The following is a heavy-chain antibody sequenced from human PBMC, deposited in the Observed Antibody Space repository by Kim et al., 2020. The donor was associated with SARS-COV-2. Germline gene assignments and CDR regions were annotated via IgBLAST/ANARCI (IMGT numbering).Heavy chain of an antibody. CDR3: ASAEQQDIPYSGMYI. CDR2: IIGSGGYI. J-gene: IGHJ6*02. V-gene: IGHV3-23*01. D-gene: IGHD2-15*01. Sequence: GGSLRLSFAASGFIFNYYAINWVRQAPGKGLEWVSVIIGSGGYIYYADSVKGRFTVSRDNSMNTLFLQMNSLRAEDTAVYYCASAEQQDIPYSGMYISG. CDR1: GFIFNYYA.